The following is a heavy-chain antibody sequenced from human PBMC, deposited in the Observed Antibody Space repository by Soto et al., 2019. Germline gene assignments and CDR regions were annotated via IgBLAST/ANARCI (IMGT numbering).Heavy chain of an antibody. D-gene: IGHD6-13*01. V-gene: IGHV4-31*03. J-gene: IGHJ4*02. CDR3: ARDRAGALYFDY. CDR2: IYYSGST. Sequence: QVQLQESGPGLVKPSQTLSLTCTVSGGSISSGGYYWIWIRQHPGKGLERIGYIYYSGSTYYNPSLKSRVTISVDTSKNQFSMKLSSVTAADTTVYYCARDRAGALYFDYWGQGTLVTVSS. CDR1: GGSISSGGYY.